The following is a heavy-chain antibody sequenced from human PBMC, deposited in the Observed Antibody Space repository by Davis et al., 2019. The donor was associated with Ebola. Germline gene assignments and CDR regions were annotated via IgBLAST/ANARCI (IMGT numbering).Heavy chain of an antibody. J-gene: IGHJ4*02. CDR2: ISYDGGNK. CDR3: AKVRQRQWLVRGFDN. Sequence: PGGSLRLSCAASEFTFRSFGMHWVRQAPGKGLEWVAVISYDGGNKYYADSVKGRFTISRDNSRNTLYLQMNSLRPEDTAVYYCAKVRQRQWLVRGFDNWGQGTLVTVSS. D-gene: IGHD6-19*01. CDR1: EFTFRSFG. V-gene: IGHV3-30*18.